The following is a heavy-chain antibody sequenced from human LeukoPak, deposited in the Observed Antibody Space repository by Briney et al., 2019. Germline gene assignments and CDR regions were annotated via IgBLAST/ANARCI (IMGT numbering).Heavy chain of an antibody. CDR1: GFTFSRYA. V-gene: IGHV3-64D*06. J-gene: IGHJ4*02. CDR3: VKDSSSGSYFDY. CDR2: ISSNGGST. D-gene: IGHD3-10*01. Sequence: GGSLRLSCSASGFTFSRYAMHWVRQAPGKGLEYVSAISSNGGSTYYADSVKGRFTIPRDNSRNTLHLQVSSLRVEDTAVYYCVKDSSSGSYFDYWGQGTLVTVSS.